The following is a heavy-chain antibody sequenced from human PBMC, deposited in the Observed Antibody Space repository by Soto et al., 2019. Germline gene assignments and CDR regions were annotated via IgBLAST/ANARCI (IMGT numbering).Heavy chain of an antibody. Sequence: PAGSLRPAWAASGFTFRAYYMSCICQEPGKGLEWVSYISSSGSTIYYADSVKGRFTISRDNAKNSLYLQMNSLRAEDTAVYYCARAYSSSSYWFDPCGEGTLVTVSS. CDR1: GFTFRAYY. V-gene: IGHV3-11*01. CDR2: ISSSGSTI. J-gene: IGHJ5*02. CDR3: ARAYSSSSYWFDP. D-gene: IGHD6-6*01.